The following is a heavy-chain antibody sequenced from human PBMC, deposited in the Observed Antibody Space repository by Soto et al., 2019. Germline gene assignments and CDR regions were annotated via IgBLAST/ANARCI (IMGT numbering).Heavy chain of an antibody. J-gene: IGHJ2*01. CDR3: ARCRRNYYSSSSYWYFDL. CDR1: GFTFSSYW. D-gene: IGHD6-6*01. CDR2: IEQDGSEK. Sequence: GGSLRLSCAASGFTFSSYWMSWVRQAPGKGLEWVANIEQDGSEKYYVDSVKGRFTISRDNAKNSLYLQMNSLRAEDTAVYYCARCRRNYYSSSSYWYFDLWGRGTLVTVSS. V-gene: IGHV3-7*03.